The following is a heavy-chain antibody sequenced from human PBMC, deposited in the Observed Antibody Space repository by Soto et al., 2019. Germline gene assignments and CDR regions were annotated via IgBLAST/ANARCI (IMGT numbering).Heavy chain of an antibody. V-gene: IGHV1-2*04. CDR2: INPNSGGT. D-gene: IGHD3-22*01. J-gene: IGHJ5*02. Sequence: QVQLVHSGAEVKKPGASVKVSCKASGYTFTGYYMHWVRQAPGQGLEWMGWINPNSGGTNYAQKVQGWVTKTRDTALSNADMELRRLRSDDTAVYYCARAYREYYGGSGPDTWLDPWGQGTLVTVSS. CDR1: GYTFTGYY. CDR3: ARAYREYYGGSGPDTWLDP.